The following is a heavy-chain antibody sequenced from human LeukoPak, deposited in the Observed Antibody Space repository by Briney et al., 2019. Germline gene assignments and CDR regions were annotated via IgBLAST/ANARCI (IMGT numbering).Heavy chain of an antibody. CDR1: GFTFTSSA. V-gene: IGHV1-58*01. CDR3: AANVFPDTAMNNFDY. D-gene: IGHD5-18*01. CDR2: IVVGSGNT. Sequence: ASVKVSCKASGFTFTSSAVQWVRQARGQRLEWIGWIVVGSGNTNYAQKFQERVTIIRDMSTSTAYMELSSLRSEDTAVYYCAANVFPDTAMNNFDYWGQGTLVTVSS. J-gene: IGHJ4*02.